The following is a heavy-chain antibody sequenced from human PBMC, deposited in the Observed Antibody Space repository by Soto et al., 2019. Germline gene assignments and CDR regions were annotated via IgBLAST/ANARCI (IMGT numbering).Heavy chain of an antibody. D-gene: IGHD6-13*01. CDR1: GFTFSSYA. J-gene: IGHJ5*02. Sequence: PGGSLRLSCSASGFTFSSYAMHWVRQAPGKGLEYVSAISSNGGSTYYADSVKGRFTISRDNSKNTLYLQMSSLRAEDTAVYYCVNSYSSSWHKKNNWFDPWGQGTLVTVSS. V-gene: IGHV3-64D*08. CDR2: ISSNGGST. CDR3: VNSYSSSWHKKNNWFDP.